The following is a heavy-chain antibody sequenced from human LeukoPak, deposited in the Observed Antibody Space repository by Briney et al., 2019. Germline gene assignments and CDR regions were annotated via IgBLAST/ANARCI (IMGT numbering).Heavy chain of an antibody. D-gene: IGHD2-8*01. CDR2: ISSSSSYI. J-gene: IGHJ6*02. Sequence: GGSLRLSCAASGFTFSSYSMNWVRQAPGKGLEWVSSISSSSSYIYYADSVKGRFTISRDNAKNSLYLQMNSLRAEDTAVYYCARDNGGVGYFPTHYYYYGMDVWGQGTTVTVSS. V-gene: IGHV3-21*01. CDR1: GFTFSSYS. CDR3: ARDNGGVGYFPTHYYYYGMDV.